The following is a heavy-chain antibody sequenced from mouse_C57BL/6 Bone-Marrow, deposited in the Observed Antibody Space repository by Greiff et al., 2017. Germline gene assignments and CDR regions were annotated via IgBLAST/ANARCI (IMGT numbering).Heavy chain of an antibody. D-gene: IGHD2-3*01. CDR3: ARWLLRAMDY. CDR2: ISNSAYSI. J-gene: IGHJ4*01. V-gene: IGHV5-15*01. CDR1: GFTFSDYG. Sequence: EVMLVESGGGLVQPGGSLKLSCAASGFTFSDYGMAWVRQAPRKGPEWVAFISNSAYSIYYADTVTGRFTISRENAKNTLYLEMSSLRSEDTAMYYCARWLLRAMDYWGQGTSVTVSS.